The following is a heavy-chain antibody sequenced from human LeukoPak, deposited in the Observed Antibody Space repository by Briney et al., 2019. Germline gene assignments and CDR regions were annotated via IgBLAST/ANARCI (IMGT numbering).Heavy chain of an antibody. CDR1: GDSVSSNGAS. Sequence: SQTLSLTCAISGDSVSSNGASWNWIRQSPSRGLEWLGRTYYRTQQWHSDYAPSVKGRITLDPDTSKNQFSLQLNAKTPEDTAVYYCGSETDFGVVTNWGQGTLVTVSS. J-gene: IGHJ4*02. CDR3: GSETDFGVVTN. D-gene: IGHD3-3*01. CDR2: TYYRTQQWHS. V-gene: IGHV6-1*01.